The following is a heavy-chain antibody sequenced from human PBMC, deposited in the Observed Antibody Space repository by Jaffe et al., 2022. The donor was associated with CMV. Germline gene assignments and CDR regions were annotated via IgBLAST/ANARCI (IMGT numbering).Heavy chain of an antibody. V-gene: IGHV4-59*08. Sequence: QVQLQESGPGLVKPSETLSLTCTVSGGSISNYYWSWIRQPPGKGLEWIGYIHYSGSTNYNPSLKSRVTISVDTSKNQFSLKLSSVTAADTAVYYCARREAFDIWGQGTMVTVSS. J-gene: IGHJ3*02. CDR1: GGSISNYY. CDR3: ARREAFDI. CDR2: IHYSGST. D-gene: IGHD1-26*01.